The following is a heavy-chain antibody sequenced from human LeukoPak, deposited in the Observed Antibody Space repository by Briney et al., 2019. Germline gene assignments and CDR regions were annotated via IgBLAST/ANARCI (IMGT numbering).Heavy chain of an antibody. Sequence: ASVKVSCKASGYTFTGYYMHWVRQAPGQGLEWMGWINPNSGGTNYAQKFQGRVTMTRDTSISTAYMELSRLRSDDTAVYYRAREVVVITYYFDYWGQGTLVTVSS. CDR2: INPNSGGT. J-gene: IGHJ4*02. CDR1: GYTFTGYY. D-gene: IGHD3-22*01. CDR3: AREVVVITYYFDY. V-gene: IGHV1-2*02.